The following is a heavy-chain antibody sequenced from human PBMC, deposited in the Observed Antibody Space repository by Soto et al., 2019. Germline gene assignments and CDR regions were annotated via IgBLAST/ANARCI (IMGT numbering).Heavy chain of an antibody. Sequence: GGSLRLSCAASGFTFSSYAMGWVRQAPGKGLEWXSAIXXXGXSXXXAXXXXGRFTISRDNSKNTLYLQMNSLRAEDTAVYYCAKEGGDYSNAFDYWGQGTLVTVSS. D-gene: IGHD4-4*01. CDR1: GFTFSSYA. J-gene: IGHJ4*02. CDR2: IXXXGXSX. CDR3: AKEGGDYSNAFDY. V-gene: IGHV3-23*01.